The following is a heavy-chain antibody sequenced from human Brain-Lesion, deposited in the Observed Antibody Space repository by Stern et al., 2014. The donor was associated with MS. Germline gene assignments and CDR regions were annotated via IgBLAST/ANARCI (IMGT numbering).Heavy chain of an antibody. CDR3: ARHDSVPRPSQLYSARDRGPGYFDY. J-gene: IGHJ4*02. Sequence: QVQLVESGPGLVKPSETLSLTCTVSGGSISSSTYYWAWIRQPPGKGLEWIGNIYYSGFTYYNPSLKGLVTISVAMARTQFSLKLSSVAAADTAIYYCARHDSVPRPSQLYSARDRGPGYFDYWGQGTLVTVST. D-gene: IGHD1-26*01. CDR1: GGSISSSTYY. V-gene: IGHV4-39*01. CDR2: IYYSGFT.